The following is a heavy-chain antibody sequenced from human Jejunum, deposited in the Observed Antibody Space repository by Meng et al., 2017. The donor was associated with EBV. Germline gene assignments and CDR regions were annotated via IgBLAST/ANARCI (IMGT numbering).Heavy chain of an antibody. D-gene: IGHD2-15*01. CDR2: MSGDTYST. V-gene: IGHV3-23*04. J-gene: IGHJ4*02. CDR3: AKRVGHCNGGTCPYFFDN. Sequence: EVQLVESGGGCVEPGGSLRVSCVASGFTVSGYAMNWVRQAPGEGLEWVSGMSGDTYSTHYADSVKGRFTISRDNSENTVYLQMNSLRVEDTAVYYCAKRVGHCNGGTCPYFFDNWGQGNLVTVAS. CDR1: GFTVSGYA.